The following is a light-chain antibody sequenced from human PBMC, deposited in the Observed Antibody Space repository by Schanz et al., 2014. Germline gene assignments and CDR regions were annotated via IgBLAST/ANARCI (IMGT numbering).Light chain of an antibody. CDR1: SSDVGSYNL. V-gene: IGLV2-14*02. CDR2: EGS. Sequence: QSALTQPASVSGSPGQSITISCTGTSSDVGSYNLVSWYQQHPGKAPKLMIYEGSKRPSGVSNRFSGSKSGNTASLTISGLQAEDEGDYYCCSYAGSNKWVFGGGTKLTVL. CDR3: CSYAGSNKWV. J-gene: IGLJ3*02.